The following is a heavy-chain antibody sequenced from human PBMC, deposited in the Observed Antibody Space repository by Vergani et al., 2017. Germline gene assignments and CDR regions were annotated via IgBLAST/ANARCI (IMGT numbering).Heavy chain of an antibody. J-gene: IGHJ1*01. CDR1: GGSISRGGYY. Sequence: QVQLQESGPGLVKPSQTLSLTCTVSGGSISRGGYYWSWIRQHPGKGLEWIGYIYYSGSTYYNPSLKSRVTISVDTSKNQFSLKLSSVTAADTAVYYCARGRGAYDDKSLGEYFQHWGQGTLVTVSS. CDR2: IYYSGST. CDR3: ARGRGAYDDKSLGEYFQH. V-gene: IGHV4-31*03. D-gene: IGHD5-12*01.